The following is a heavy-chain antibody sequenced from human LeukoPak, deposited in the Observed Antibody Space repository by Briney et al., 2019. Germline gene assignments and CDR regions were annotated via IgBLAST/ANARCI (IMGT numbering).Heavy chain of an antibody. J-gene: IGHJ4*02. CDR3: TRGLLWFGELSPPGY. CDR1: GYTFTNYA. D-gene: IGHD3-10*01. Sequence: ASVKVSCKASGYTFTNYAIHWVRQAPGQRLEWMGWINAGNDNTKYSQKFQGRDTITRDTSASTVYMELSSLRSEDTAVYYCTRGLLWFGELSPPGYWGQGTLITVSS. CDR2: INAGNDNT. V-gene: IGHV1-3*01.